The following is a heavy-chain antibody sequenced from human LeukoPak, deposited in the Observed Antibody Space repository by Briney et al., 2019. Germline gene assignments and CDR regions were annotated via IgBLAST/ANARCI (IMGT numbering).Heavy chain of an antibody. Sequence: ASVKVSCKASGYTFTSYYMHWVRQAPGQGLEWMGWINPNSGGTNYAQKFQGRVTMTRDTSISTAYMELSRQRSDDTAVYYCARAAYCSSTSCQYPWGQGTLVTVSS. CDR1: GYTFTSYY. J-gene: IGHJ5*02. D-gene: IGHD2-2*01. CDR2: INPNSGGT. CDR3: ARAAYCSSTSCQYP. V-gene: IGHV1-2*02.